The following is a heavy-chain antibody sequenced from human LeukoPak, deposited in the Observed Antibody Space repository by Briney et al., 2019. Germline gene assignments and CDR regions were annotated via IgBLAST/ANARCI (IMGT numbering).Heavy chain of an antibody. D-gene: IGHD3-10*01. J-gene: IGHJ4*02. CDR1: GGSISSGYY. CDR2: IYHSGST. V-gene: IGHV4-38-2*02. CDR3: ARDGWGTPAFDY. Sequence: SETLSLTCTVSGGSISSGYYWGWIRQPPGKGLEWIGSIYHSGSTYYNPSLKSRVTISVDTSKNQFSLKLSSVTAADTAVYYCARDGWGTPAFDYWGQGTLVTVSS.